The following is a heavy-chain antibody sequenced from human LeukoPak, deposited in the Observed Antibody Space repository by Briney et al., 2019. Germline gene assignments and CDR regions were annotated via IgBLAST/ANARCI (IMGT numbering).Heavy chain of an antibody. V-gene: IGHV1-2*02. CDR1: GYTFTSYY. CDR3: ARNGIAARPRYYYYYMDV. CDR2: INPNSGGT. D-gene: IGHD6-6*01. Sequence: ASEKVSCKASGYTFTSYYMHRVRQAPGQGIEWRGWINPNSGGTNYAQQFQGRVTMTRDTSISTAYMELSRLRSDDTAVYYCARNGIAARPRYYYYYMDVWGKGATVTGSS. J-gene: IGHJ6*03.